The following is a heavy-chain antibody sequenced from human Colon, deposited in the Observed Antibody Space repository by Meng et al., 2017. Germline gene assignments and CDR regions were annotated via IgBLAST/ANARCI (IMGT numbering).Heavy chain of an antibody. CDR2: AST. CDR3: ARDHMGSLDY. J-gene: IGHJ4*02. V-gene: IGHV4-61*08. CDR1: GGSVSSGDYY. D-gene: IGHD1-26*01. Sequence: HVQLQESGPGLVRLSETLSLTCTVSGGSVSSGDYYWSWIRQPPGKGLEWIGYASTNYNPSLKSRVTIPVDTSKNQFSLRLTSVTAADTAVYYCARDHMGSLDYWGQGILVTVSS.